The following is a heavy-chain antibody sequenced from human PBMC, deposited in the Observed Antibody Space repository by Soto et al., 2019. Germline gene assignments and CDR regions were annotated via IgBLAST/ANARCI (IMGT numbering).Heavy chain of an antibody. V-gene: IGHV3-30*18. CDR3: AKGGSISARYFDY. D-gene: IGHD6-6*01. J-gene: IGHJ4*02. CDR2: ISYDGRNK. Sequence: QVQLVESGGGVVQPGSSLRLSCAASGFTLSSYGMHWVRQAPGKGLEWVAVISYDGRNKYYADSVKGRFTISRDNSKNTLYLEMNSLRAEDTAVYYCAKGGSISARYFDYWGQGTLVTVSS. CDR1: GFTLSSYG.